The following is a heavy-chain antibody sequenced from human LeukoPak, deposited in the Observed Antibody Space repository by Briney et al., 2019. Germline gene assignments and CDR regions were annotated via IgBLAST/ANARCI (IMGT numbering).Heavy chain of an antibody. CDR3: ARALLKRTTVTSPTLYYFDY. CDR2: INPNSGGT. D-gene: IGHD4-17*01. Sequence: ASVKVSCKASGYTFTGYYMHWVRQAPGQGLGWIGWINPNSGGTNYAQKFQGRVTMTRDTSISTAYMELSRVRSDDTAVYDCARALLKRTTVTSPTLYYFDYWGQGTLVTVSS. CDR1: GYTFTGYY. J-gene: IGHJ4*02. V-gene: IGHV1-2*02.